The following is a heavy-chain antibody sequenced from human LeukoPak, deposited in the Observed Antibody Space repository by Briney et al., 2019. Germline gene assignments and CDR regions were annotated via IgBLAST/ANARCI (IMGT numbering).Heavy chain of an antibody. CDR1: GGSISSSSYY. D-gene: IGHD3-22*01. J-gene: IGHJ4*02. Sequence: WETLSLTCTVSGGSISSSSYYWGWIRQPPGKGLEWIGSIYYSGSIYYNPFLKSLVTISVDTSKNQFSLMLSSVTGADTAVYFCAGYDGWSDSSGYPDYWGQGTLVTVSS. CDR2: IYYSGSI. CDR3: AGYDGWSDSSGYPDY. V-gene: IGHV4-39*01.